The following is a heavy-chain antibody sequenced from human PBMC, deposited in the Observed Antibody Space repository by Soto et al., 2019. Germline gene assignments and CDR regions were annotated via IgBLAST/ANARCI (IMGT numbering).Heavy chain of an antibody. D-gene: IGHD6-13*01. CDR1: GFTFSSSA. Sequence: EVQLLESGGGLVQPGGSLRLSCAASGFTFSSSAMTWVRQAPGKGLGWVSFISGNSGTTYFADSVKGRFTISRDNSKSTLYLQMNSLRAEDTALYYCAKASSISWGVFDYWGQGTLITVSS. CDR2: ISGNSGTT. V-gene: IGHV3-23*01. CDR3: AKASSISWGVFDY. J-gene: IGHJ4*02.